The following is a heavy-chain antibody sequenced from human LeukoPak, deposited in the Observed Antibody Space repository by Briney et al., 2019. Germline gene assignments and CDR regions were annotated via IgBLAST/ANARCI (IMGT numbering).Heavy chain of an antibody. V-gene: IGHV3-30-3*01. CDR1: GFTFSSYA. D-gene: IGHD6-13*01. J-gene: IGHJ4*02. CDR2: ISYDVSNK. CDR3: GREAGAAVYVDY. Sequence: PGGALRLSCAASGFTFSSYAMHWVRQAPGKGLEWGAVISYDVSNKYYADAVKGRFTISRDNSKNTPDLQKNTLRDEETAGYHSGREAGAAVYVDYWGQGTLLIVSS.